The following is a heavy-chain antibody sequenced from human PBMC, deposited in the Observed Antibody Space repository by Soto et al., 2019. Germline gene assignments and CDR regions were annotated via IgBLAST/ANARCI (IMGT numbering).Heavy chain of an antibody. CDR2: INHSGST. V-gene: IGHV4-34*01. CDR3: ARGNTRYYGSGSYSSY. J-gene: IGHJ4*02. Sequence: SETLSLTCAVYGGSFSGYYWSWIRQPPGKGLEWIGEINHSGSTNYNPSLKSRVTISVDTSKNQFSLKLSSVTAADTAVYYCARGNTRYYGSGSYSSYWGQGTLVTVSS. D-gene: IGHD3-10*01. CDR1: GGSFSGYY.